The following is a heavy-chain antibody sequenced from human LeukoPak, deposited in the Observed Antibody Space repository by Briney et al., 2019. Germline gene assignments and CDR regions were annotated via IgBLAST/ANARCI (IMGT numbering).Heavy chain of an antibody. V-gene: IGHV4-39*01. CDR2: IYYSGST. D-gene: IGHD6-19*01. CDR1: GGSISSSSYY. J-gene: IGHJ4*02. CDR3: ARIEKGLVPFRSVDY. Sequence: PSETLSLTCTVSGGSISSSSYYWGWIRQPPGKGLEWIGSIYYSGSTYYNPSLKSRVTISVDTSKNQFSLKLSSVTAADTAVYYCARIEKGLVPFRSVDYWGQGTLVTVSS.